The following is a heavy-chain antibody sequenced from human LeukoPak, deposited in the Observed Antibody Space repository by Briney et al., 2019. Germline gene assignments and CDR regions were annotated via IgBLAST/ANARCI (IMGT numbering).Heavy chain of an antibody. CDR2: INHSGST. CDR1: GGSFSGYY. Sequence: SETLSLTCAVYGGSFSGYYWSWIRQPPGKGLEWIGEINHSGSTNYNPSLKSRVTISVDTSKNQFSLKLSSVTAADTAVYYCARSPYDYVWGSYRNPYCFDYWGQGTLVTVSS. CDR3: ARSPYDYVWGSYRNPYCFDY. V-gene: IGHV4-34*01. J-gene: IGHJ4*02. D-gene: IGHD3-16*02.